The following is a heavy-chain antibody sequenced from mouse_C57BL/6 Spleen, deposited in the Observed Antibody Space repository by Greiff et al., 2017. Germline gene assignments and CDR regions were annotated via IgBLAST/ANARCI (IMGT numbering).Heavy chain of an antibody. Sequence: QVQLQQSGAELAKPGASVKLSCKASGYTFTSYWMHWVKQRPGQGLEWIGYINPSSGYTKYNQKFKDEATLTADKSSSTAYMQLSSLTYEDSAVYYCARRRGTGTGYFAYWGQGTTLTVSS. CDR1: GYTFTSYW. D-gene: IGHD4-1*01. V-gene: IGHV1-7*01. J-gene: IGHJ2*01. CDR3: ARRRGTGTGYFAY. CDR2: INPSSGYT.